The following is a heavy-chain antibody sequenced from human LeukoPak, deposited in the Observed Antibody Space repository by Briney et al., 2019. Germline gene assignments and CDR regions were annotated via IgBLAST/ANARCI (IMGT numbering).Heavy chain of an antibody. CDR2: VSSSSRYI. CDR1: GFTFSNYS. J-gene: IGHJ6*03. V-gene: IGHV3-21*01. Sequence: PGGSLRLSCAASGFTFSNYSMNWVRQAPGKGLEWVSSVSSSSRYIHYADSVKGRFTISRDNAKNSLYLQMNSLRAEDTAVYYCARDYYGSGSMDVWGKGTTVTISS. D-gene: IGHD3-10*01. CDR3: ARDYYGSGSMDV.